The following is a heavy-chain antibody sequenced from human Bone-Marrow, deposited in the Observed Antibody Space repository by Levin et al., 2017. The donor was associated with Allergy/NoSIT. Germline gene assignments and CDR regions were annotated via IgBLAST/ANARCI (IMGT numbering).Heavy chain of an antibody. CDR2: ISWDGGST. CDR1: GFSFDDYA. Sequence: PGGSLRLSCAASGFSFDDYAMHWVRHAPGRGLEWVSLISWDGGSTSYADSVKGRFTISRDNSKNYLYLQMNSLRAEDTALYYCTKDSSGGGSGWYRGYFDSWGQGTQVTVSS. V-gene: IGHV3-43D*04. D-gene: IGHD6-19*01. J-gene: IGHJ4*02. CDR3: TKDSSGGGSGWYRGYFDS.